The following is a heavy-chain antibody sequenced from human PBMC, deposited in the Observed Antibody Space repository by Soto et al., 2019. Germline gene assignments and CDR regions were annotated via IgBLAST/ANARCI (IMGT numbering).Heavy chain of an antibody. CDR3: ARNSRRRGYFDY. Sequence: PSETLSLTCTVSGGSISSGDYYWSWIRQPPGKGLEWIGYIYYSGSTYYNPSLKSRVTISVDTSKNQFSLKLSSVTAADTAVYYCARNSRRRGYFDYWGQGTLVTVSS. J-gene: IGHJ4*02. V-gene: IGHV4-30-4*01. CDR2: IYYSGST. D-gene: IGHD3-10*01. CDR1: GGSISSGDYY.